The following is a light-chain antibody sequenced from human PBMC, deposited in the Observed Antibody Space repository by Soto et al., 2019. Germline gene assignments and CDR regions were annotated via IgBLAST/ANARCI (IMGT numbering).Light chain of an antibody. CDR1: QSISSW. V-gene: IGKV1-5*03. J-gene: IGKJ1*01. CDR2: KAS. CDR3: KKYNSYSWT. Sequence: DIQMTQSPSTLSASVGDRVTITCRASQSISSWLAWYQQKPGKATKLLIYKASSLESGVPSRFSGSGSGTEFTLTISSLQPDEFATYYCKKYNSYSWTVGNGNKVDIK.